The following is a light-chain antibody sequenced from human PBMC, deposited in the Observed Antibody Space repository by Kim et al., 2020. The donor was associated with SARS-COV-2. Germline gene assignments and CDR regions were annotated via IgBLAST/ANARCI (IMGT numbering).Light chain of an antibody. CDR2: SND. J-gene: IGLJ3*02. Sequence: GERLTISCSGSSSNIGSNTVTWYQQVPGTAPKLFIYSNDQRPSGVPDRFSGFKSGTSASLAISGLQSGDEADYYCATWDDSLTGQVFGGGTKVTVL. CDR1: SSNIGSNT. CDR3: ATWDDSLTGQV. V-gene: IGLV1-44*01.